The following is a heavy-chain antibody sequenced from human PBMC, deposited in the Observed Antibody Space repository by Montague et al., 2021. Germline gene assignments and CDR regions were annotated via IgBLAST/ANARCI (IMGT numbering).Heavy chain of an antibody. J-gene: IGHJ4*02. Sequence: SETLSLTCSVPGDSINGWYWSWIRQPPGKGLEWIGSVFYSGVTNYNPSLKSRVTMSADTSKNQVSLKVNSVTAADTAVYYCARQGFYESGGFFIWGLGTLVTVSS. CDR2: VFYSGVT. CDR3: ARQGFYESGGFFI. CDR1: GDSINGWY. V-gene: IGHV4-59*01. D-gene: IGHD3-22*01.